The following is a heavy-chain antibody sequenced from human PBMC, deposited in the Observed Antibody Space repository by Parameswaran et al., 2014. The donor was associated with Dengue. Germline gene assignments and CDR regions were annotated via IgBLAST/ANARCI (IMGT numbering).Heavy chain of an antibody. CDR1: SNA. CDR3: AKDATVDGYFTIDY. CDR2: IYGSGSGRT. V-gene: IGHV3-23*03. J-gene: IGHJ4*02. Sequence: SNARWIRQPPGKGLEWVSIIYGSGSGRTYYIDSVKGRFTISRDNSKNTLYLQMNSLRPDDTAIYYCAKDATVDGYFTIDYWGRGTLVTVSS. D-gene: IGHD3-9*01.